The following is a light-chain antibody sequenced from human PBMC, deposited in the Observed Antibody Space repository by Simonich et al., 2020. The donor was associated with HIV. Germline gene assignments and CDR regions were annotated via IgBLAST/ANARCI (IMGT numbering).Light chain of an antibody. Sequence: EIVMTQSPVTLSVSPGERPTLSGRASQSISSNLAWYQPKPGQAPRLLIYGASTRATGIPARFSASGSGTEFTLTITSLQSEDFAVYYCQQYKYWYTFGQGTKLEIK. V-gene: IGKV3-15*01. CDR3: QQYKYWYT. J-gene: IGKJ2*01. CDR2: GAS. CDR1: QSISSN.